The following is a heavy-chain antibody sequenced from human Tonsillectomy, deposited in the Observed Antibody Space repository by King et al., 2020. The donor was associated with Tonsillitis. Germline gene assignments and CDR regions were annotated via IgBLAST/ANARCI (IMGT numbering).Heavy chain of an antibody. Sequence: VQLVESGGGVVQPGRSLRLSCAASGFTFSSYAMHWVRQAPGKGLEWGAVISYDGSNKYYADSVKGRFTISRDNSKNTLYLKMNSPRAEDTAVYYCARLEMVIVPPAPGGMDVCGQGTTVTVSS. CDR3: ARLEMVIVPPAPGGMDV. CDR1: GFTFSSYA. CDR2: ISYDGSNK. J-gene: IGHJ6*02. D-gene: IGHD2-2*01. V-gene: IGHV3-30*04.